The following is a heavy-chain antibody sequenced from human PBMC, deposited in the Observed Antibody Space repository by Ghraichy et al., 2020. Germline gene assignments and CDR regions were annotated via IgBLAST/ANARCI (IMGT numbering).Heavy chain of an antibody. Sequence: SETLSLTCAVYGGSFSGYYWSWIRQPPGKGLEWIGEINHSGSTNYNPSLKSRVTISVDTSKNQFSLKLSSVTAADTAVYYCARGPWAGLTGYYKAEKGPDYYYGMDVWGQGTTVTVSS. V-gene: IGHV4-34*01. CDR3: ARGPWAGLTGYYKAEKGPDYYYGMDV. J-gene: IGHJ6*02. CDR1: GGSFSGYY. CDR2: INHSGST. D-gene: IGHD3-9*01.